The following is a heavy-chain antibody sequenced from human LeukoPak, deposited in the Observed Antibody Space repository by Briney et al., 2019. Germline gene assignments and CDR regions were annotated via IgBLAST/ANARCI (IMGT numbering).Heavy chain of an antibody. J-gene: IGHJ5*02. Sequence: GASVKVSCKASGYTFSSYGITWVRQAPGQGLEWMGWISAYKGNTKYAQKLQGRVIMTTDTSTSTAYMEMRSLRSDDTAVYFCARDLTRDGYTWLDPWGQGTLVTVSS. V-gene: IGHV1-18*01. CDR2: ISAYKGNT. CDR1: GYTFSSYG. CDR3: ARDLTRDGYTWLDP. D-gene: IGHD5-24*01.